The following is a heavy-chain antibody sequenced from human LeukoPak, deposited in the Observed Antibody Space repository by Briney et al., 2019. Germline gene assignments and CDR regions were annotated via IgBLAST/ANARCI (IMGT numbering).Heavy chain of an antibody. CDR2: ISGDGVST. CDR1: GVTFSSHW. D-gene: IGHD3-10*01. J-gene: IGHJ3*02. Sequence: GGSLGLSCAASGVTFSSHWMHWVRQASGEGLVWVERISGDGVSTSHADSVWGRFTISRDNAENTLYLQMNNLKTADTAVYYCARDPHGDYWDSYALGGPHDAFDIWGRGTMVAVSS. CDR3: ARDPHGDYWDSYALGGPHDAFDI. V-gene: IGHV3-74*01.